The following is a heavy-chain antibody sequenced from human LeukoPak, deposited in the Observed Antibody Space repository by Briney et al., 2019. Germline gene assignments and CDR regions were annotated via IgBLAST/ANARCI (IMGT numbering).Heavy chain of an antibody. D-gene: IGHD1-14*01. CDR3: ARGAGARAPDY. CDR1: GFTFSSSS. V-gene: IGHV3-21*06. CDR2: ISGSSTYI. J-gene: IGHJ4*02. Sequence: GGSLRLSCTGSGFTFSSSSMNWVRQAPGKGLEWVSSISGSSTYIYYADSVKGRFTISRDNAKSSPYLQMTSLGAEEKAVYYCARGAGARAPDYWGQGNPVTGSS.